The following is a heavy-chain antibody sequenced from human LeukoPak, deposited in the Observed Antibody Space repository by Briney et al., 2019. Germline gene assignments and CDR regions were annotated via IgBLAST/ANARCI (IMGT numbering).Heavy chain of an antibody. CDR1: GFTFTSYS. Sequence: GGSLRLSCAASGFTFTSYSMNWVRRAPGKGLEWVSYIGSGSTGIYYADSVKGRFSISRDDAKSSLYLQLNSLRAEDTAVYYCTRELAYWGQGALVTVSS. V-gene: IGHV3-48*01. CDR3: TRELAY. J-gene: IGHJ4*02. CDR2: IGSGSTGI.